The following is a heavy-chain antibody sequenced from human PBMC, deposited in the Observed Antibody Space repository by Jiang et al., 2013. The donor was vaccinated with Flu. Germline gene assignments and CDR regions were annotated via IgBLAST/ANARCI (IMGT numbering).Heavy chain of an antibody. CDR2: INHSGST. D-gene: IGHD4-23*01. J-gene: IGHJ4*02. V-gene: IGHV4-34*01. CDR1: GGSFSGYY. Sequence: LLKPSETLSLTCAVYGGSFSGYYWSWIRQPPEKGLEWIGEINHSGSTNYNPSLKSRVTISVDTSKNQFSLKLSSVTAADTAVYYCARVTGEDGGNEDYWGQGTLVTVSS. CDR3: ARVTGEDGGNEDY.